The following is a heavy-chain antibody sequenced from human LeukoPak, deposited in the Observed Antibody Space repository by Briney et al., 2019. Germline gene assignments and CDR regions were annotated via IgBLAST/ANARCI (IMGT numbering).Heavy chain of an antibody. CDR2: INSDGRST. CDR1: GITFSSYW. V-gene: IGHV3-74*01. CDR3: ARVWAWGSGNYFDN. Sequence: GGSLRLSCAGSGITFSSYWMHWVRQAPGKGLVWVSRINSDGRSTNYADSVKGRFTISRDNAKNTLYLQMNSLRVEDTAFYCARVWAWGSGNYFDNWGQGTLVTVSS. D-gene: IGHD7-27*01. J-gene: IGHJ4*02.